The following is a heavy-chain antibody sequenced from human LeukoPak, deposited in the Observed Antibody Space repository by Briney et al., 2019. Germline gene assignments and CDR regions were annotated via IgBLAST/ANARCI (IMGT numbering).Heavy chain of an antibody. J-gene: IGHJ6*02. CDR2: ISYDGSNK. CDR1: GFTFSSYG. Sequence: PGRSLRLSCAASGFTFSSYGMHWVRQAPGKGLEWVAVISYDGSNKYYADSVKGRFTISRDNSKNTLYLQMNSLRAEDTAVYCCAKEGPAAPTWRMDVWGQGTTVTVSS. CDR3: AKEGPAAPTWRMDV. V-gene: IGHV3-30*18. D-gene: IGHD2-2*01.